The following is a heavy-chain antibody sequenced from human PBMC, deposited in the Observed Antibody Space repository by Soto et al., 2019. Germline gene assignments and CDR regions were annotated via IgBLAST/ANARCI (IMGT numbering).Heavy chain of an antibody. J-gene: IGHJ2*01. CDR2: ISGGGDAT. D-gene: IGHD2-21*01. CDR1: GFTFINYA. Sequence: EVQLLESGGDSVQPGGSVRLSCAGSGFTFINYAMIWVRQAPGKGLEWVSTISGGGDATVFADSVRGRLTFSRDNSKNTVTLQMNSLGVDDTAVYYCARKVVGSTSRPDYWYFALWGRGNVVTVSS. CDR3: ARKVVGSTSRPDYWYFAL. V-gene: IGHV3-23*01.